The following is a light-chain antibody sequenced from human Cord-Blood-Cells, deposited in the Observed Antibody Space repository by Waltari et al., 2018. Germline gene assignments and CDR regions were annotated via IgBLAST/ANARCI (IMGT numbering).Light chain of an antibody. CDR2: QDS. J-gene: IGLJ2*01. V-gene: IGLV3-1*01. CDR1: KLGDKY. CDR3: QAWDGGTGV. Sequence: SYELTHPPSVSVYPGQTASITCPGDKLGDKYACWNQQKPGQSPGMVIYQDSKRPSGSPVRFFCSNAGNSATMTISWSQAMDETDYYSQAWDGGTGVYGGGTELTVL.